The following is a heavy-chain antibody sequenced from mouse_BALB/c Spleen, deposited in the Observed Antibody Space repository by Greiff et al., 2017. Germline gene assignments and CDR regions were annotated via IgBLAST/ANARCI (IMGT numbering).Heavy chain of an antibody. V-gene: IGHV5-4*02. Sequence: EVKVVESGGGLVKPGGSLKLSCAASGFTFSDYYMYWVRQTPEKRLEWVATISDGGSYTYYPDSVKGRFTISRDNAKNNLYLQMSSLKSEDTAMYYCARTTTATGFDYWGQGTTLTVSS. CDR2: ISDGGSYT. D-gene: IGHD1-2*01. CDR1: GFTFSDYY. J-gene: IGHJ2*01. CDR3: ARTTTATGFDY.